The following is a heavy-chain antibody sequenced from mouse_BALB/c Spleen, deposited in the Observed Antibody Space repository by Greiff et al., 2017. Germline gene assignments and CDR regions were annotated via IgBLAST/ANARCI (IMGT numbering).Heavy chain of an antibody. CDR1: GFTFSDYY. V-gene: IGHV5-4*02. CDR2: ISDGGSYT. D-gene: IGHD1-2*01. CDR3: ARGTATWFAY. Sequence: EVMLVESGGGLVKPGGSLKLSCAASGFTFSDYYMYWVRQTPEKRLEWVATISDGGSYTYYPDSVKGRFTISRDNAKNNLYLQMSSLKSEDTAMYYCARGTATWFAYWGQGTLVTVSA. J-gene: IGHJ3*01.